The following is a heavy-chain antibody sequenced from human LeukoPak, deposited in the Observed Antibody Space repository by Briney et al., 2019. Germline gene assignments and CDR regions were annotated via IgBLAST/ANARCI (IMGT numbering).Heavy chain of an antibody. D-gene: IGHD6-13*01. CDR3: ARDQGSSWPYYYYYGMDV. Sequence: SESLSPTCTVAAGSISSNYWSCIRQPAGKGLELIGRIYTSASTNYNPSLKSRVTMSVDTSKNQFSLKLSSVTAADTAVYYCARDQGSSWPYYYYYGMDVWGQGTTVTVSS. CDR1: AGSISSNY. V-gene: IGHV4-4*07. CDR2: IYTSAST. J-gene: IGHJ6*02.